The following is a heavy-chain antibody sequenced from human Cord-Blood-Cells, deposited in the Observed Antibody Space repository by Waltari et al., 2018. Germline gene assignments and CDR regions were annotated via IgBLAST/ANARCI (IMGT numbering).Heavy chain of an antibody. CDR1: GGSISSYY. CDR2: IYYSGST. J-gene: IGHJ6*02. D-gene: IGHD3-10*01. CDR3: ARAGSGSYYYYYGMDV. Sequence: QVQLQESGPGLVKPSETLSLTCTVSGGSISSYYWSWIRQPPGKGLEWIGYIYYSGSTNYNPSIKSRVTISVDTSKNQFSLKLSSVTAADTAVYYCARAGSGSYYYYYGMDVWGQGTTVTVSS. V-gene: IGHV4-59*01.